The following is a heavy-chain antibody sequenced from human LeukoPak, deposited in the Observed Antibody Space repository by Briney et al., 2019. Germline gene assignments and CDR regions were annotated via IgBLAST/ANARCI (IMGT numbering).Heavy chain of an antibody. D-gene: IGHD3-16*02. V-gene: IGHV1-2*02. Sequence: ASVKVSCKASGYTFTGYYMHWVRQAPGQGLEWMGWINPNSGGTNYAQKFQGRVTMTRDTSISTAYMELSRLRSDDTAVYYCARDLAFGGVITDASDIWGQGTMVTVSS. CDR2: INPNSGGT. J-gene: IGHJ3*02. CDR1: GYTFTGYY. CDR3: ARDLAFGGVITDASDI.